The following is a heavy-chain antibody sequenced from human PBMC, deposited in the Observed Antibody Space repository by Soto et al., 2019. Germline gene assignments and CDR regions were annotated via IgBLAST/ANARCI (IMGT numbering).Heavy chain of an antibody. CDR1: GFTFSSYS. CDR2: ISSSSSTI. V-gene: IGHV3-48*01. Sequence: EVQLVESGGGLVQPGGSLRLSCAASGFTFSSYSMNWVRQAPGKGLEWVSYISSSSSTIYYADSVKGRFTISRDNAKNSLYLQMNSLRAEDTAVYCCARAGVLYYYDSSGYYFDYWGQGTLVTVSS. J-gene: IGHJ4*02. D-gene: IGHD3-22*01. CDR3: ARAGVLYYYDSSGYYFDY.